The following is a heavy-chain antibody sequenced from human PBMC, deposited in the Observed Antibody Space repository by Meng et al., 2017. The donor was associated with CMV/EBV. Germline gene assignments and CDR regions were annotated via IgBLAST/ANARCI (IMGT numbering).Heavy chain of an antibody. D-gene: IGHD3-3*01. CDR1: GYTFTSYD. CDR2: MNPNSGNT. CDR3: ARRSVVVPAAPWTYYDFWSGYYTEGYYYYGMDV. V-gene: IGHV1-8*03. J-gene: IGHJ6*02. Sequence: ASVKVSCKASGYTFTSYDINWARQATGQGLEWMGWMNPNSGNTGYAQKFQGRVTITRNTSISTAYMELSSLRSEDTAVYYCARRSVVVPAAPWTYYDFWSGYYTEGYYYYGMDVWGQGTTVTVSS.